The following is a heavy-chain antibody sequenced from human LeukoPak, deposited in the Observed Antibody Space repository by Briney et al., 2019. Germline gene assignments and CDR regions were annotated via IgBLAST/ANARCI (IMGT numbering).Heavy chain of an antibody. V-gene: IGHV3-21*01. Sequence: GGSLTLSCAASGFTFSSYDNSWARHAPRKGLEGVSYISSSSSYIYYADSVKGRFTISRDNAKNSLYLQMNSLRAEDTAVYYCGRGAGVPGWSWFDSWGQGTLVTVSS. J-gene: IGHJ5*01. CDR1: GFTFSSYD. D-gene: IGHD3-3*01. CDR2: ISSSSSYI. CDR3: GRGAGVPGWSWFDS.